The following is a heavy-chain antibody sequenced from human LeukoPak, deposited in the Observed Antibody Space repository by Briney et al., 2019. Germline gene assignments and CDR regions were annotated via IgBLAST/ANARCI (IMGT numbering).Heavy chain of an antibody. CDR2: IYYSGST. D-gene: IGHD3-10*01. Sequence: SETLSLTCTVSGGSISSYYWSWIRQPPGKGLEWIGYIYYSGSTNYNPSLKSRVTISVDTSKNQFSLKLSSVTAADTAVYYCARDFGLATMVRGVIITNYYYYMDVWGKGTTVTISS. CDR1: GGSISSYY. J-gene: IGHJ6*03. V-gene: IGHV4-59*12. CDR3: ARDFGLATMVRGVIITNYYYYMDV.